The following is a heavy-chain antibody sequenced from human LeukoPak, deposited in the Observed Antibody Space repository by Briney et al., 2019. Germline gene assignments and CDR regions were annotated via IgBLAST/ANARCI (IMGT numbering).Heavy chain of an antibody. V-gene: IGHV4-34*01. J-gene: IGHJ6*03. D-gene: IGHD3-3*01. CDR2: INHSGST. CDR3: ARLGVVIAPYYYYYMDV. CDR1: GGSFSGYY. Sequence: SETLSLTCAVYGGSFSGYYWSWIRQTPEQGLEWIGEINHSGSTNYNPSLKSRVTISVDTSKNQFSLKLSSVTAADTAVYYCARLGVVIAPYYYYYMDVWGKGTTVTVSS.